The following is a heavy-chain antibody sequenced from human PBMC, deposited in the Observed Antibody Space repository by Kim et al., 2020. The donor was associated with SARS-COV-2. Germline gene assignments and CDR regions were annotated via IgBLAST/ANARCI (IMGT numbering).Heavy chain of an antibody. Sequence: SVKVSCKASGGTFSSYAISWVRQAPGQGLEWMGGIIPIFGTANYAQKLQGRVTITADESTSTAYMELSSLRSEDTAVYYCARDQETPIVVVPAANYGMDVWGQGTTVTVSS. D-gene: IGHD2-2*01. J-gene: IGHJ6*02. CDR2: IIPIFGTA. CDR3: ARDQETPIVVVPAANYGMDV. CDR1: GGTFSSYA. V-gene: IGHV1-69*13.